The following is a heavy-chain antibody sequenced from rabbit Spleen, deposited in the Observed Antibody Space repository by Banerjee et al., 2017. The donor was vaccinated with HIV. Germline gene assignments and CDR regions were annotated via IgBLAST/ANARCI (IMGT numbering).Heavy chain of an antibody. D-gene: IGHD1-1*01. CDR1: GVSFSGDSY. J-gene: IGHJ4*01. CDR3: ARDRYGSSSADKL. V-gene: IGHV1S40*01. Sequence: QSLEESGGDLVKPGASLTLTCIASGVSFSGDSYMCWVRQAPGKGLEWIGCTYTSSNGNTWYASWAKGRFSISKTSSTTVTLQRTGLTVADTATYFCARDRYGSSSADKLWGPGTLVTVS. CDR2: TYTSSNGNT.